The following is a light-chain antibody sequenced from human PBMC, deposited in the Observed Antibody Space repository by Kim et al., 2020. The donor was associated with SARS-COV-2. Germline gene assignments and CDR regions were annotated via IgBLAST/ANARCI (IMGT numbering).Light chain of an antibody. J-gene: IGLJ3*02. V-gene: IGLV6-57*02. CDR1: SGSIASNY. CDR2: EDN. Sequence: NFMLTQPHSESETPGKTVTISCTGSSGSIASNYVKWYQQRPGRAPTTVIYEDNQRPSGVPDRFSGSIDSSSNSASLTISGLKIEDEDDYYFQSYDSINHLLFCGGTHLTV. CDR3: QSYDSINHLL.